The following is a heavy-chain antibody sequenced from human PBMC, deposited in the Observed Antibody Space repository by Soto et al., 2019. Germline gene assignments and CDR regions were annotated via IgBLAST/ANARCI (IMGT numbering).Heavy chain of an antibody. D-gene: IGHD4-17*01. CDR1: GFTFRSYG. V-gene: IGHV3-33*03. CDR3: AKGGGSNGDYVGH. Sequence: QVQVVESGGGVVQPGRSLRLSCAASGFTFRSYGMHWVRQAPGKGLEWVAVIWYDGSNKYYEDSVKGRFTISRDNSKNTMYLQMNSLRADDTAVYYCAKGGGSNGDYVGHWGQGTLVTVSS. CDR2: IWYDGSNK. J-gene: IGHJ5*02.